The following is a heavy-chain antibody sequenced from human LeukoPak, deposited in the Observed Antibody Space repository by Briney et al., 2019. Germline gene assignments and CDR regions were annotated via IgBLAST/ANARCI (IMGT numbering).Heavy chain of an antibody. Sequence: GSLRLSCAASGFTFSDYYMSWVRQAPGKGLEWVSSISANGGETHYADSVKGRFTISRDNSKNTLYLQINNPRVEDTAVYYCAKRYYDFPLDYWGQGTLVTVSS. CDR1: GFTFSDYY. CDR3: AKRYYDFPLDY. D-gene: IGHD3-3*01. V-gene: IGHV3-23*01. CDR2: ISANGGET. J-gene: IGHJ4*02.